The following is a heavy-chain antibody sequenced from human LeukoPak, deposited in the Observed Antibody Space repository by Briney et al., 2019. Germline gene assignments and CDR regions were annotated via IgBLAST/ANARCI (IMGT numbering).Heavy chain of an antibody. CDR3: ARKLRRGIDF. V-gene: IGHV4-34*01. CDR2: INHSGST. D-gene: IGHD4-17*01. J-gene: IGHJ4*02. Sequence: SETLSLTCAVYGGSFSGYYWGWIRQPPGKGLEWIGEINHSGSTNYNPSLKSRVTIPVDTSKNQFSLKLSSVTAADTAVYYCARKLRRGIDFWGQGTLVTVSS. CDR1: GGSFSGYY.